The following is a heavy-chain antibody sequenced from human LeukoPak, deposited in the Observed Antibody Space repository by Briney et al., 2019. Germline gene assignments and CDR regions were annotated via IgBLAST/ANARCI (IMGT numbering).Heavy chain of an antibody. CDR3: AREDYDILTGYYRHFDY. Sequence: PGGSLRLSCAASGFTFSSYGMHWVRQTPGKGLEWVAFIRYDGTNKHYADSVKGRFTISRDNSKNTLYPQMNSLRPEDTAVYYCAREDYDILTGYYRHFDYWGQGTLVTVSS. CDR1: GFTFSSYG. J-gene: IGHJ4*02. V-gene: IGHV3-30*02. D-gene: IGHD3-9*01. CDR2: IRYDGTNK.